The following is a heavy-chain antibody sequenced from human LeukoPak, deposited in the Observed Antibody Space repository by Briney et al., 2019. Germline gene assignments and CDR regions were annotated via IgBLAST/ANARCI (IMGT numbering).Heavy chain of an antibody. CDR2: IYYSKNT. D-gene: IGHD5-18*01. CDR1: GGSISSSSAY. Sequence: SETLSPTCTVSGGSISSSSAYWGWIRQPPGKGLEWIGSIYYSKNTYYNPSLKSRVTISADTSKNQFSLTLGSVSATDTAVYYCVSPRGFSYGYFDYWGQGTLVTVSS. CDR3: VSPRGFSYGYFDY. J-gene: IGHJ4*02. V-gene: IGHV4-39*01.